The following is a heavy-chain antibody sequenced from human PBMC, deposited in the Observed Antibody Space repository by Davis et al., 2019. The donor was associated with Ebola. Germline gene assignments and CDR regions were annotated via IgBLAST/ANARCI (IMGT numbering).Heavy chain of an antibody. J-gene: IGHJ5*02. CDR3: ARNSITKFNWLGP. CDR1: GGSFSGYT. D-gene: IGHD1-14*01. CDR2: INRSGGT. V-gene: IGHV4-34*01. Sequence: MPSETLSLTCAVYGGSFSGYTWSWIRQPPGKGLEWVGEINRSGGTNYNPSLKSRVTISVDTSRNQFSLKMRSVTAADTAVYYCARNSITKFNWLGPWGQGALVTVSS.